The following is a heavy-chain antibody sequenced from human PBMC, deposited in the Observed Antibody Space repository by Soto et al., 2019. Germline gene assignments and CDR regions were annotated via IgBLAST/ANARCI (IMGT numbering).Heavy chain of an antibody. J-gene: IGHJ6*02. V-gene: IGHV2-5*02. CDR1: GLSLRTTAVG. D-gene: IGHD2-21*02. Sequence: QVTLKESGPTLVKPTQTLTLTCTVSGLSLRTTAVGVGWVRQPPGKALEWLALLYWDDDQRYSPSLRSRLTIAKDISENQVVFTMTNMDTVDTATYYCVQSRCGGDCLDIYSSHAYNGLDVWGQGTTVTVSS. CDR2: LYWDDDQ. CDR3: VQSRCGGDCLDIYSSHAYNGLDV.